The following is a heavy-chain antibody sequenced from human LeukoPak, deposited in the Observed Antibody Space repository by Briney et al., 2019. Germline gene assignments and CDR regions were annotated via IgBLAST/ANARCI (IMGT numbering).Heavy chain of an antibody. CDR2: ISRSGSTK. V-gene: IGHV3-11*04. D-gene: IGHD2-2*01. J-gene: IGHJ4*02. CDR1: GFTFSDYN. Sequence: GGSLRLSCAASGFTFSDYNMRWIRQAPGKGLEWVSSISRSGSTKYYADSVKGRFTISRDNAKNSLFLQMNSLRAEDTAVYYCAKDWAAAIDYWGQGTLVTVSS. CDR3: AKDWAAAIDY.